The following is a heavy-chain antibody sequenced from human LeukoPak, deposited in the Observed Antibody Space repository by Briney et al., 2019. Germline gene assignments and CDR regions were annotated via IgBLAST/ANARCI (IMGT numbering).Heavy chain of an antibody. Sequence: SETLSLTXTVSGGSISSSSYYWSWIRQPPGKGLEWIGSIYYSGSTNYNPSLKSRVTISVDTSKNQFSLKLSSVTAADTAVYYCARESHYFDYWGQGTLVTVSS. J-gene: IGHJ4*02. V-gene: IGHV4-39*07. CDR2: IYYSGST. CDR1: GGSISSSSYY. CDR3: ARESHYFDY.